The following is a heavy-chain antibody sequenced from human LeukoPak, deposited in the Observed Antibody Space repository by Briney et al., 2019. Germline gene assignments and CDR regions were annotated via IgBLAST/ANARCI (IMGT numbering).Heavy chain of an antibody. D-gene: IGHD3-10*01. Sequence: SETLSVTCAVYGGSFSGYYWSWIRQPPGKGLEWIGEINHSGSTNYNPSLKSRVTISVDTSKNQFSLKLSSVTAADTAVYYCARVYGSGSYYNGYYYYYMDVWGKGTTVTISS. CDR3: ARVYGSGSYYNGYYYYYMDV. CDR1: GGSFSGYY. V-gene: IGHV4-34*01. CDR2: INHSGST. J-gene: IGHJ6*03.